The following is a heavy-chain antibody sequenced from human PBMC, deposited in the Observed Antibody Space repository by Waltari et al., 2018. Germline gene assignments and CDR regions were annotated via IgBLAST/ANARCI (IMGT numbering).Heavy chain of an antibody. J-gene: IGHJ4*02. D-gene: IGHD4-17*01. Sequence: QVQLVESGGGVVQPGRSLRLSCAASGFTFSSYAIHWVRQAPGKGLEWVAVISYDGSNKYYADSVKGRFTISRDNSKNTLYLQMNSLRAEDTAVYYCARSPTVTIDYWGQGTLVTVSS. CDR3: ARSPTVTIDY. CDR1: GFTFSSYA. V-gene: IGHV3-30-3*01. CDR2: ISYDGSNK.